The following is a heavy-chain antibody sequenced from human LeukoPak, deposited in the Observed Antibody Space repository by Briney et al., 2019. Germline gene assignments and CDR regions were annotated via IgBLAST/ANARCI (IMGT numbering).Heavy chain of an antibody. Sequence: KSSETLSLTCTVSGGSISSSSYYWGWIRQPPGKGLEWIGEINHSGSTNYNPSLKSRVTISVDTSKNQFSLKLSSVTAADTAVYYYARRHSSSWTPFDYWGQGTLVTVSS. CDR3: ARRHSSSWTPFDY. J-gene: IGHJ4*02. V-gene: IGHV4-39*07. CDR1: GGSISSSSYY. CDR2: INHSGST. D-gene: IGHD6-13*01.